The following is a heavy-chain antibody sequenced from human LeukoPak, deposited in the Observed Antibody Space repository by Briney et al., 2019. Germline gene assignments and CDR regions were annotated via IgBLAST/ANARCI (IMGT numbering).Heavy chain of an antibody. V-gene: IGHV1-18*01. Sequence: ASVKVSCKASGYTFTSYGISWVRQAPGQEVEWMGWISAYNGNTNYAQKLQGRVTMTTDTSTSTAYMELRSLRSDDTAVYYCARSPYSSSPCGYWGQGTLVTVSS. CDR1: GYTFTSYG. CDR3: ARSPYSSSPCGY. D-gene: IGHD6-6*01. J-gene: IGHJ4*02. CDR2: ISAYNGNT.